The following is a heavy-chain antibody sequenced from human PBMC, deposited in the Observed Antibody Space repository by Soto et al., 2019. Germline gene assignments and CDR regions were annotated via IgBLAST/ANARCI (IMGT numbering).Heavy chain of an antibody. V-gene: IGHV3-30*18. CDR1: GFTFSSYG. CDR2: ISYDGSLK. D-gene: IGHD1-26*01. J-gene: IGHJ4*02. Sequence: QVHLVESGGGVVQPGRSLRLSCTASGFTFSSYGMSWVRQAPGKGLEWMTIISYDGSLKYYADFVKGRFTVSRDNSKNTLYLQMNSLRADDTAVYYCAKEIRPVSSPWDFDYWGQGTLVTVSS. CDR3: AKEIRPVSSPWDFDY.